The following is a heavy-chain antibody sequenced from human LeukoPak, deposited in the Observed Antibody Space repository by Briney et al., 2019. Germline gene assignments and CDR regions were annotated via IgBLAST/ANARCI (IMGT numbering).Heavy chain of an antibody. J-gene: IGHJ4*02. Sequence: GGSLRPSCAASGFTLSNYAMSWVRQAPGKGLEWVSSISGSGGSTYYADSVKGRFTISRDNSKNTLYLQMNSLRAEDTAVYYCAREGEMATIFDYWGQGTLVTVSS. CDR3: AREGEMATIFDY. D-gene: IGHD5-24*01. CDR1: GFTLSNYA. CDR2: ISGSGGST. V-gene: IGHV3-23*01.